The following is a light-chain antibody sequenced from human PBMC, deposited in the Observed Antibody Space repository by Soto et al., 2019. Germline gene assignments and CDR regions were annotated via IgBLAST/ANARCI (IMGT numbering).Light chain of an antibody. CDR3: AAWDYSLNGHV. CDR1: SSNIGTSS. J-gene: IGLJ1*01. V-gene: IGLV1-44*01. CDR2: TTN. Sequence: QLVLTQPHSASGTPGQRVTISCSGSSSNIGTSSVHWFQQLPGTAPKLLISTTNQRPSGVPERFSGSKSGTSASLAISGLQSEDEADYYCAAWDYSLNGHVFGTGTKLTVL.